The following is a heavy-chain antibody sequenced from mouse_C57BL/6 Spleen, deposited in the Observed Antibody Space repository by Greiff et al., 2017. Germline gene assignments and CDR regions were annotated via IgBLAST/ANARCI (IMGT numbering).Heavy chain of an antibody. CDR1: GYTFTSYW. Sequence: QVQLQQPGAELVKPGASVKLSCKASGYTFTSYWMKWVKQRPGQGLEWIGEIDPSDSYTNYNQKFKGKATLTVDTSSSTAYMQLSSLTSEDSAVYYSARRQLRAMDYWGQGTSVTVSS. CDR3: ARRQLRAMDY. V-gene: IGHV1-50*01. J-gene: IGHJ4*01. D-gene: IGHD3-2*02. CDR2: IDPSDSYT.